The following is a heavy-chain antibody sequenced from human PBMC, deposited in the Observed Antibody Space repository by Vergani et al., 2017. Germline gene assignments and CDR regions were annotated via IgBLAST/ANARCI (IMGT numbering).Heavy chain of an antibody. CDR1: GDSFSSGTHY. D-gene: IGHD4-17*01. CDR2: IFATGSA. Sequence: QVQLEESGPGLVKPSQTLSLTCTVSGDSFSSGTHYWSWIRQPVGKGLEWVGRIFATGSAHFHPSLKSRVSMSIDTSKNQFSLNLTSVTAADTAVYYCARGAGVDYWGQGILVTVSS. J-gene: IGHJ4*02. V-gene: IGHV4-61*02. CDR3: ARGAGVDY.